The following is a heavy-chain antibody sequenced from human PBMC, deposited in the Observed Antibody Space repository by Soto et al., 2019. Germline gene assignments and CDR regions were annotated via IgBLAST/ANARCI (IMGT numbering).Heavy chain of an antibody. Sequence: ASVKVSCKASGYTFTSYDINWVRQATGQGLEWMGWMNPNSGNTGYAQKFQGRVTMTRNTSISTAYMELSSLRSEDTAVYYCARGGYCSGGSCYFDYYYYYMDVWGKGTTVTVSS. V-gene: IGHV1-8*01. CDR1: GYTFTSYD. J-gene: IGHJ6*03. CDR3: ARGGYCSGGSCYFDYYYYYMDV. CDR2: MNPNSGNT. D-gene: IGHD2-15*01.